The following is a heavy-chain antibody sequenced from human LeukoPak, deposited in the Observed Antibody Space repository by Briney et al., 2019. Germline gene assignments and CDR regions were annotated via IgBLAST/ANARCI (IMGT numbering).Heavy chain of an antibody. CDR3: ARRGSPPAAFDS. J-gene: IGHJ4*02. V-gene: IGHV4-61*02. Sequence: PSQTLSLTCTVSGGSISSDSYYWNWIRQPAGKGLEWIGRIYSSGSTNYNLSLKSRVTISVDTSKTQFSLRLNSVTAADTAVYYCARRGSPPAAFDSWGQGTQVTVSS. CDR2: IYSSGST. D-gene: IGHD1-26*01. CDR1: GGSISSDSYY.